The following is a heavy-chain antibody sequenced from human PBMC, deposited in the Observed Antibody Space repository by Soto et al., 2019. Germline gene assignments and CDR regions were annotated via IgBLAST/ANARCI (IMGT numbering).Heavy chain of an antibody. Sequence: SVKVSCKASGGTFSSYAISWVRQAPGEGLEWMGGIIPIFGTANYAQKFQGRVTITADESTSTAYMELSSLRSEDTAVYYCARDLRITIFGVVTYDGMDVWGQGTTVTVSS. CDR1: GGTFSSYA. J-gene: IGHJ6*02. D-gene: IGHD3-3*01. CDR2: IIPIFGTA. V-gene: IGHV1-69*13. CDR3: ARDLRITIFGVVTYDGMDV.